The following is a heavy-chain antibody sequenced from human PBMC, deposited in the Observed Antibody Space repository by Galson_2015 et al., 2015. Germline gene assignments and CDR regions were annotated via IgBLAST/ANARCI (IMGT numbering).Heavy chain of an antibody. CDR2: ISSSSSYI. D-gene: IGHD2-15*01. Sequence: SLRLSCAASGFTFSSYTMNWVRQAPGKGLEWVSFISSSSSYIYYADSVKGRFTISRDNAKNSLYLQMNSLRVEDTAVYYCARVGVHYCSGGSCYPFDYWGQGTLVTVSS. CDR1: GFTFSSYT. V-gene: IGHV3-21*01. J-gene: IGHJ4*02. CDR3: ARVGVHYCSGGSCYPFDY.